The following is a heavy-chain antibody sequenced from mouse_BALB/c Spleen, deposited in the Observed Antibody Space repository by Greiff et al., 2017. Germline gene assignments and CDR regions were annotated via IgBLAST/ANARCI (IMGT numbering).Heavy chain of an antibody. D-gene: IGHD2-3*01. CDR2: IYPGSGNT. CDR3: ARRKDGFYAMDY. Sequence: QVQLQQSGAELARPGASVKLSCKASGYTFTDYYINWVKQRTGQGLEWIGEIYPGSGNTYYNEKFKGKATLTADKSSSTAYMQLSSLTSEESAVYFCARRKDGFYAMDYWGQGTSVTVSS. V-gene: IGHV1-77*01. CDR1: GYTFTDYY. J-gene: IGHJ4*01.